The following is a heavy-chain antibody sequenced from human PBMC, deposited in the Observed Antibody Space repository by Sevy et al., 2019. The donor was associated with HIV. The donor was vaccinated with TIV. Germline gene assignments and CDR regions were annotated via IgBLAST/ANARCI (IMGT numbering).Heavy chain of an antibody. CDR1: GFTFSSYA. CDR2: ISGSGGST. J-gene: IGHJ2*01. Sequence: GGSLRLSCAASGFTFSSYAMSWVRQAPGKGLEWVSAISGSGGSTYYADSVKGRFTISRDNSKNTLYLQMNSLRAEDTAVYYCAKGGSWVTRPDWYFDLWGRRTLVTVSS. D-gene: IGHD4-17*01. CDR3: AKGGSWVTRPDWYFDL. V-gene: IGHV3-23*01.